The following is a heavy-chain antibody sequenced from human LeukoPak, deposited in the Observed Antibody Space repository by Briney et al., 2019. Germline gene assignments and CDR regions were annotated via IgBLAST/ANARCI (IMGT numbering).Heavy chain of an antibody. D-gene: IGHD3-16*02. Sequence: GRSLRLSCAASGFTFDDYAMHWVRQAPGKGLEWVSGISWNSGSIGYADSVKGRFTISRDNAKNSLYLQMNSLRAEDTALYYCAKTLTFGEVIVNVFDYWGQGTLVTVSS. CDR1: GFTFDDYA. CDR3: AKTLTFGEVIVNVFDY. CDR2: ISWNSGSI. J-gene: IGHJ4*02. V-gene: IGHV3-9*01.